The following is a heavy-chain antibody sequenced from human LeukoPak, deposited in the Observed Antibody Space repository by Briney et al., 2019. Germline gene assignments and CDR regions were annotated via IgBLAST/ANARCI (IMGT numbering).Heavy chain of an antibody. D-gene: IGHD3-22*01. CDR3: ARVDYDGSGYNFDY. J-gene: IGHJ4*02. V-gene: IGHV4-59*01. Sequence: SETLSLTCTVSVGSISSYYWSWIRQPPGKGLEWIGSIYYSGSTNYNPSLKSRVTISVDTSKNQFSLKLSSVTAADTAVYYCARVDYDGSGYNFDYWGQGTLVTVSS. CDR1: VGSISSYY. CDR2: IYYSGST.